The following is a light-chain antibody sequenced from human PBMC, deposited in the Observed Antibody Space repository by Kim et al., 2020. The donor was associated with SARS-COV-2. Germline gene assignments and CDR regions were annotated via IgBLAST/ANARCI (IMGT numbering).Light chain of an antibody. V-gene: IGLV1-44*01. CDR2: TTT. Sequence: QPVLTQPPSASGTPGQTVTISCSGSTSNIGSDNVNWYQQFPGTAPKLLIYTTTQRPSGVPDRFSGSKSGTSASLAISALQSEDEADYYCASWDDGLNGPVFGGGTQLTVL. CDR3: ASWDDGLNGPV. CDR1: TSNIGSDN. J-gene: IGLJ3*02.